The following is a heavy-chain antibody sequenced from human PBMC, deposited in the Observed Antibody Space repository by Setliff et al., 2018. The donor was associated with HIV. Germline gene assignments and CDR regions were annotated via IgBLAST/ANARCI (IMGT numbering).Heavy chain of an antibody. CDR3: ASSYSSSWSYFDY. Sequence: TSETLSLTCTVSGGSISSHYWNWIRQPPGKGLEWIGSIYSSGGTNYNPSLKSRVTISVDTSKNQFSLKLSSVTAADTAVYYCASSYSSSWSYFDYWGQGTLVTVSS. J-gene: IGHJ4*02. CDR1: GGSISSHY. V-gene: IGHV4-59*11. CDR2: IYSSGGT. D-gene: IGHD6-13*01.